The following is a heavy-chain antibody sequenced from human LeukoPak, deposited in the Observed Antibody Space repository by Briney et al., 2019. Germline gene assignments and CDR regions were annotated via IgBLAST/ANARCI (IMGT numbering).Heavy chain of an antibody. Sequence: GASVKVSCKASGSTFTSYGISWWRKAPGQGLEWMGWISAYNGNTNYAQKLQGRVTMTTDTSTSTAYMELRSLRSDDTAVYYCASRSSGWSPFDPWGQGTLVTVSS. CDR2: ISAYNGNT. J-gene: IGHJ5*02. CDR1: GSTFTSYG. CDR3: ASRSSGWSPFDP. D-gene: IGHD6-19*01. V-gene: IGHV1-18*01.